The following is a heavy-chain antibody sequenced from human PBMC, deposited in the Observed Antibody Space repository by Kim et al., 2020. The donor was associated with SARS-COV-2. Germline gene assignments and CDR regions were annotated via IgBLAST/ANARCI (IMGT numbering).Heavy chain of an antibody. CDR3: REVISYGDGSGMDV. J-gene: IGHJ6*02. Sequence: AQKFQGRVTITADKSTSTAYMELSSLRSEDTAVYYCREVISYGDGSGMDVWGQGTTVTVSS. D-gene: IGHD2-15*01. V-gene: IGHV1-69*02.